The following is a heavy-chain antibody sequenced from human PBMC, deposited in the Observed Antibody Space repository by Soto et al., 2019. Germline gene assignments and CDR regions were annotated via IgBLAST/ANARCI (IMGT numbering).Heavy chain of an antibody. CDR2: TYYRSKWYN. Sequence: SQTLSLTCAISGDSVSSNSAAWNWIRQSPSRGLEWLGRTYYRSKWYNDYAVSVKSRITINPDTSKNQFSLQLNSVTPEDTAVYYCAGASSGAAAGSYYFDYWGQGTLVTVSS. D-gene: IGHD6-13*01. CDR1: GDSVSSNSAA. CDR3: AGASSGAAAGSYYFDY. J-gene: IGHJ4*02. V-gene: IGHV6-1*01.